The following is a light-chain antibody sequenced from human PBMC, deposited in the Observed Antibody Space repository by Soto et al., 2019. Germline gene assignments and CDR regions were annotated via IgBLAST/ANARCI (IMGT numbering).Light chain of an antibody. Sequence: EIVLTQSPGTLSLSPGERATISCRASQGVSSGSLAWYQHKAGQAPSLLIYGASNRATGIPDRFSGSGSGTDFTLTISRLEPEDFAVYYCQQYGSPRTFGQGTKVDIK. CDR3: QQYGSPRT. V-gene: IGKV3-20*01. J-gene: IGKJ1*01. CDR2: GAS. CDR1: QGVSSGS.